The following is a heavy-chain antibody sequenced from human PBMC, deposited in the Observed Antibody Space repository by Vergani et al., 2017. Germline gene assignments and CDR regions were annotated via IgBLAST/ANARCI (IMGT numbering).Heavy chain of an antibody. V-gene: IGHV1-58*01. D-gene: IGHD1-1*01. CDR2: IVVGSGNT. CDR3: ARAIIPYNWNDIYYYGMDV. Sequence: QMQLVQSGPEVKKPGTSVKVSCKASGFTFTSSAVQWVRQARGQRLEWIGWIVVGSGNTNYAQKFQERVTITRDMSTSTAYMELSSLRAEDTAVYYCARAIIPYNWNDIYYYGMDVWGQGTTVTVSS. J-gene: IGHJ6*02. CDR1: GFTFTSSA.